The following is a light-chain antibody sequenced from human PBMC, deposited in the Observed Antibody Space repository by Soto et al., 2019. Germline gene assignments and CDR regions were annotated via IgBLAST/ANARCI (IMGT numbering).Light chain of an antibody. CDR3: HQDNYLHT. CDR2: DVS. V-gene: IGKV1-5*01. J-gene: IGKJ2*01. Sequence: DIQMTQSPSSLSASLGDRVTISCRASQGISTYLAWYQQKPGKAPTLLISDVSRLESGVPSRFSGSGSGTEFTLTISGLQPDDFATYYCHQDNYLHTFGQGTKLEIK. CDR1: QGISTY.